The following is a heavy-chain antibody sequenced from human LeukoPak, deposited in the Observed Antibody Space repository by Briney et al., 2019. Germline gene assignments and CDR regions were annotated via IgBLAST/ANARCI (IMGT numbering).Heavy chain of an antibody. Sequence: PSETLSLTCTVSGGSISSFYCGWVRQPPGKGLEWNGYIYYSGSTNYNPSLKSRVTISVDTSKNQFSLKLSSVTAADTAVYYCARVVGDYSNYPYYFDYWGQGTLVTVSS. CDR1: GGSISSFY. CDR3: ARVVGDYSNYPYYFDY. CDR2: IYYSGST. J-gene: IGHJ4*02. D-gene: IGHD4-11*01. V-gene: IGHV4-59*01.